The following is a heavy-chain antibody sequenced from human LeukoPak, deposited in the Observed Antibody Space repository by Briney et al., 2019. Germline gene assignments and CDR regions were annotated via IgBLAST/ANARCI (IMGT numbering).Heavy chain of an antibody. D-gene: IGHD5-12*01. V-gene: IGHV3-48*03. J-gene: IGHJ3*02. CDR1: GLKFSDYE. Sequence: GGSLRLSCVVSGLKFSDYEMNWVRQAPGKGLEWISYISDESTSIYYADSVKGRFTISRDNAKNSLYLQMNSLRAEDTAVYYCARGARYSGYDHDAFDIWGQGTMVTVSS. CDR2: ISDESTSI. CDR3: ARGARYSGYDHDAFDI.